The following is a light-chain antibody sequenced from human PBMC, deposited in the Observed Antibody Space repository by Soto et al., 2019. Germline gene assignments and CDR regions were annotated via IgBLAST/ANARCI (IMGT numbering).Light chain of an antibody. CDR3: QYYNDYCWT. CDR1: QSISSW. CDR2: KTS. J-gene: IGKJ1*01. Sequence: DIQLTQSPSTLSASVGDRVTITCRASQSISSWLAWYQQKTGKAPNLLIYKTSNLESGVPSRFSGSGSGTEFTLTISSLQPDDFATYYCQYYNDYCWTFGQGTKVEIK. V-gene: IGKV1-5*03.